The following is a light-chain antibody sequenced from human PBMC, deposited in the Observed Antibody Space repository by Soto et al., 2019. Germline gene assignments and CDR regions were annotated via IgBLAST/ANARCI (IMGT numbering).Light chain of an antibody. CDR2: AAS. V-gene: IGKV1-39*01. CDR3: QQSYSTPQVT. CDR1: RTISTW. J-gene: IGKJ1*01. Sequence: DIQVTQSPPTLSASVGDRVTITCRSSRTISTWMAWYQQKPGKAPKLLIYAASSLQSGVPSRFSGSGSGTDFTLTISSLQPEDFATYYCQQSYSTPQVTFGQGTKVDI.